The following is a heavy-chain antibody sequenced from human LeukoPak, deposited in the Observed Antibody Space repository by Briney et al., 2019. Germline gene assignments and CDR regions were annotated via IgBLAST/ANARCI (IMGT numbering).Heavy chain of an antibody. CDR3: ARHLDYYGSGTYEF. CDR2: ISYSGST. V-gene: IGHV4-59*08. D-gene: IGHD3-10*01. Sequence: SETLSLTCTVSGGSISSYYWSWIRQPPGKGLEWIGYISYSGSTNYNPSLKSRVTISVDASKNQFSLGLSSVTAADTAVYYCARHLDYYGSGTYEFWGQGTLVTVSS. J-gene: IGHJ4*02. CDR1: GGSISSYY.